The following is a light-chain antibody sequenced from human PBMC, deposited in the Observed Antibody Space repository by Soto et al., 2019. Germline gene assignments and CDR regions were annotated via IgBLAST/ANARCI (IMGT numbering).Light chain of an antibody. J-gene: IGKJ1*01. V-gene: IGKV3-15*01. CDR2: GAS. CDR1: QSISTY. Sequence: EIVMTQSPAPLSVSPGERATLSCRASQSISTYLAWYQQRPGQAPRLLIYGASTRATGVPARFSGSGSGTEFTLTISSLQSEDFAVYYCQQYNNWWTFGQGTKVEIK. CDR3: QQYNNWWT.